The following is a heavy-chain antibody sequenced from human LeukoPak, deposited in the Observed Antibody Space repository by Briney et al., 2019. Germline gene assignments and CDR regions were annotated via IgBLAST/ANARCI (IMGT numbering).Heavy chain of an antibody. CDR1: GYTFTSYG. D-gene: IGHD6-6*01. V-gene: IGHV1-18*01. J-gene: IGHJ3*02. CDR3: ARETGIAARPNAFDI. CDR2: ISAYNGNT. Sequence: ASVKVSCKASGYTFTSYGISWVRQAPGQGLEWMGWISAYNGNTNYAQKLQGRVTMTTHTSTSTAYMELRSLRSDDTAVYYCARETGIAARPNAFDIWGQGTMVTVSS.